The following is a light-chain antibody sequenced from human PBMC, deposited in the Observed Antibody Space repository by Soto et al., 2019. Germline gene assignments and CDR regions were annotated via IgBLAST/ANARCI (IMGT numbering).Light chain of an antibody. J-gene: IGKJ1*01. CDR1: QSVGSS. CDR3: QEYGTSPKWT. V-gene: IGKV3-20*01. CDR2: EAS. Sequence: IVMTQSPATLSVSPGERASLSCRASQSVGSSVAWYQQKPGQAPRLLISEASTRATGIPDRFSGSGSGTDFTLTISRLEPEDFAVYFCQEYGTSPKWTFGQGTKVDIK.